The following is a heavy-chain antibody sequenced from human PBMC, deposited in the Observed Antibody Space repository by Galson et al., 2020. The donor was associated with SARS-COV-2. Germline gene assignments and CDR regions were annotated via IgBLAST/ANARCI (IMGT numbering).Heavy chain of an antibody. CDR2: INHSGST. CDR1: GGSFSGYY. D-gene: IGHD6-13*01. J-gene: IGHJ5*02. CDR3: ARGPRYSSSGYGDRNWFDP. Sequence: SKASETLSLTCAVYGGSFSGYYWSWIRQPPGKGLEWIGEINHSGSTNYNPSLKSRVTISVDTSKNKFSLKLSSVTAADTAVYYCARGPRYSSSGYGDRNWFDPWGQGTLVTVAS. V-gene: IGHV4-34*01.